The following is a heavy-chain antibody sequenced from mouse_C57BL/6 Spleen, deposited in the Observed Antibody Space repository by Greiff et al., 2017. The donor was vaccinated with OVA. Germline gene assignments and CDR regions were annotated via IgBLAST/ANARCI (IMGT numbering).Heavy chain of an antibody. CDR2: IRLKSDNYAT. D-gene: IGHD1-1*01. J-gene: IGHJ2*01. CDR3: TLVVAPVLDY. V-gene: IGHV6-3*01. Sequence: EVMLVESGGGLVQPGGSMKLSCVASGFTFSNYWMNWVRQSPEKGLEWVAQIRLKSDNYATHYAESVKGRFTISRDDSKSSVYLQMNNLRAEDTGIYYCTLVVAPVLDYRGQGTTLTVSS. CDR1: GFTFSNYW.